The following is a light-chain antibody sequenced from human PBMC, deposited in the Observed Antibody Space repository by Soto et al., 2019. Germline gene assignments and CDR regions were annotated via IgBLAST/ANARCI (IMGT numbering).Light chain of an antibody. V-gene: IGLV1-47*01. CDR3: AAWDDSLSGQV. CDR2: RNN. J-gene: IGLJ1*01. CDR1: SSNIGSNY. Sequence: QSALTQPPSASGTPGQRVTISCSGSSSNIGSNYVYWYQQLPGTAPKLLIYRNNQRPSGVPDRFSGSKSGTSASLAISGLRSEDEADYYCAAWDDSLSGQVFGNG.